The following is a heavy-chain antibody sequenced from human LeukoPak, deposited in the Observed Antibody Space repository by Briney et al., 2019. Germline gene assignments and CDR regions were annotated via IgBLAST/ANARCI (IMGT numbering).Heavy chain of an antibody. Sequence: PSETLSLTCTVSGGSISSYYWSWIRQPPGKGMEWIGYIYYSGSTNYNPSLKSRVTISVDTSKNQFSLKLSSVTAADTAVYYCARIYGSGSYYVYYYYYMDVWGKGTTVTISS. V-gene: IGHV4-59*12. J-gene: IGHJ6*03. CDR3: ARIYGSGSYYVYYYYYMDV. CDR1: GGSISSYY. D-gene: IGHD3-10*01. CDR2: IYYSGST.